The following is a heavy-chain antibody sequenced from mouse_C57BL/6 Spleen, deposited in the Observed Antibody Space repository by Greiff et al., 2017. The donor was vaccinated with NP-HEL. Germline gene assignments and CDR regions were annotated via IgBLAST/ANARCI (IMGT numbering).Heavy chain of an antibody. CDR1: GYTFTDYE. V-gene: IGHV1-15*01. Sequence: VHLVESGAELVRPGASVTLSCKASGYTFTDYEMHWVKQTPVHGLEWIGAIDPETGGTAYNQKFKGKAILTADKSSSTAYMELRSLTSEDSAVYYCTRDYRYFDVWGTGTTVTVSS. CDR2: IDPETGGT. CDR3: TRDYRYFDV. J-gene: IGHJ1*03.